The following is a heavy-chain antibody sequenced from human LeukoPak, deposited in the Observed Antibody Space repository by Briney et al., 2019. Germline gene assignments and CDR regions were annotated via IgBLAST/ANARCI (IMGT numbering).Heavy chain of an antibody. D-gene: IGHD3-9*01. V-gene: IGHV4-39*01. Sequence: SETLSLTCSVSGGSLSSSSYYWGWIRQPPGRGLEWIGNIYETGSTNYNPSHKSRVTISVDTSKNQFSLKLSSVTAADTAVYYCVRPGDNSFDFWGQGTMVTVSS. CDR3: VRPGDNSFDF. J-gene: IGHJ3*01. CDR2: IYETGST. CDR1: GGSLSSSSYY.